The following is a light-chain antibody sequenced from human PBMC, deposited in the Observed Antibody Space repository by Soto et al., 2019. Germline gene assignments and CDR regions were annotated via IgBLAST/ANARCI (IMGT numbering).Light chain of an antibody. V-gene: IGKV3-15*01. CDR1: QPISSH. CDR2: GAS. J-gene: IGKJ5*01. Sequence: EIVLTPSPGTLSLSPGDRATLSCRASQPISSHRYLAWYQQKPGQAPRVLIYGASTRATGIPARFSGSGSGTEFTLTISSLQSEDFAIYYCQQYNNWPAITFGQGTRLEIK. CDR3: QQYNNWPAIT.